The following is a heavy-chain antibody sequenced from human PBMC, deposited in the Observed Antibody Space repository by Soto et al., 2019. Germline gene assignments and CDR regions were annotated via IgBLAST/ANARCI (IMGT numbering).Heavy chain of an antibody. CDR2: IGGNGVTT. J-gene: IGHJ4*02. CDR1: GFSIGSSA. CDR3: AKSSRYCSGGGCFYYFDY. Sequence: EVQLLESGGGLVQPGGSLRLSCAASGFSIGSSAWSWVRQAPGKGLDWVSTIGGNGVTTFYADSAKGRFTISRDISRNLVFFQMSSLRAEDTALYYCAKSSRYCSGGGCFYYFDYWGQGTLVTVSS. V-gene: IGHV3-23*01. D-gene: IGHD2-15*01.